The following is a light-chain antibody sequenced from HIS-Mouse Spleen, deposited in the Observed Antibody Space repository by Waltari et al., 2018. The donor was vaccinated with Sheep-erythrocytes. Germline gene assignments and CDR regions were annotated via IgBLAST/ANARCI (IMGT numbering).Light chain of an antibody. Sequence: SYELTQPPSVSVSPGQTARITCSGDALPKKYAYWYQQKSGQAPLLVIYEDSKRPSGIPARFCGSTSGTMATLTISGAQVEDEADYYCYSTDSSGNHWVFGGGTKLTVL. CDR1: ALPKKY. J-gene: IGLJ3*02. CDR2: EDS. V-gene: IGLV3-10*01. CDR3: YSTDSSGNHWV.